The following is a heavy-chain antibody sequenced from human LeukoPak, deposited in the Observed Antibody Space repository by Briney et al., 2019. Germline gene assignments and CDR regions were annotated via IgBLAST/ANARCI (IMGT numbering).Heavy chain of an antibody. CDR3: AIQGSYFDY. Sequence: MPSETLSLTCTVSGGSISSYYWSWIRQPPVKGLEWIGYIYYSGSTNYNPSLKSRVTISVDTSKNQFSLKLSSATAADTAVYYCAIQGSYFDYWGQGTLVTVSS. D-gene: IGHD4-4*01. J-gene: IGHJ4*02. V-gene: IGHV4-59*01. CDR1: GGSISSYY. CDR2: IYYSGST.